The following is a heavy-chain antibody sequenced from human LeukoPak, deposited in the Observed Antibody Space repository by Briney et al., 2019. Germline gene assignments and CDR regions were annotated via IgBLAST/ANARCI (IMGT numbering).Heavy chain of an antibody. CDR3: ARSTYAQRAFDI. CDR1: GGSISSYY. J-gene: IGHJ3*02. V-gene: IGHV4-59*01. D-gene: IGHD3-16*01. Sequence: SETLSLTCTVSGGSISSYYWSWIRQPPGKGLEWIGYIYYSGSTNYNPSLKSRVTISVDTSKNQFSLKLSSVTAADTAVYYCARSTYAQRAFDIWGQGTMVTVSS. CDR2: IYYSGST.